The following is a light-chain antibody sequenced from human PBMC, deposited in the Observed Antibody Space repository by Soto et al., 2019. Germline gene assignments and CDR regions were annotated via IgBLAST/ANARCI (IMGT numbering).Light chain of an antibody. Sequence: SVSGSPGQSITISCTGTSGDIGSYNRVSWYQQHPGKAPKHIIYEVTDRPSGVSNRFSGSKSGNTASLTISGLQAEDEAEYYCSSYTNINTRACVFGTGTKVTV. V-gene: IGLV2-14*01. CDR3: SSYTNINTRACV. J-gene: IGLJ1*01. CDR2: EVT. CDR1: SGDIGSYNR.